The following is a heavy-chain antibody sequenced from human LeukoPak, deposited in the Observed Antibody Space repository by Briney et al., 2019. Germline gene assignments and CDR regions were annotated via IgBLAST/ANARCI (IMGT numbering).Heavy chain of an antibody. V-gene: IGHV4-59*08. D-gene: IGHD3-10*01. Sequence: SETLSLTCTVSGGSISSYYWSWIRQPPGKGLEWIGYTYSSGSTNYNPSLKSRVTISVDTSKNQFSLKLTSVTAADTAVYYCARTYYFGSGSYHFDYWGQGTLVTVSS. J-gene: IGHJ4*02. CDR2: TYSSGST. CDR1: GGSISSYY. CDR3: ARTYYFGSGSYHFDY.